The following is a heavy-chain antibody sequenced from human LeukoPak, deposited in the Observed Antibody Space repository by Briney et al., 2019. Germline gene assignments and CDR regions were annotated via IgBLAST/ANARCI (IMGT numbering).Heavy chain of an antibody. CDR3: TRSSGYYYYYYFDY. CDR1: GFTFSSYG. CDR2: IRYDGSNK. V-gene: IGHV3-30*02. Sequence: PGGSLRLSCAASGFTFSSYGIHWVRQAPGKGLEWVAFIRYDGSNKYYADSVKGRFTISRDNSKNTLYLQMNSLRAEDTAVYYCTRSSGYYYYYYFDYWGQGTLVTVSS. D-gene: IGHD3-22*01. J-gene: IGHJ4*02.